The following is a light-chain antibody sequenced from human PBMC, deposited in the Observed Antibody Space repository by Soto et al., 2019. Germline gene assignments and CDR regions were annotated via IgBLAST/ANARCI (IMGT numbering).Light chain of an antibody. CDR1: SSDVGNYNY. CDR3: SSYSSYTSSDTVV. J-gene: IGLJ2*01. V-gene: IGLV2-14*01. Sequence: QSVLTQPASVSGSPGQSITISCTGTSSDVGNYNYVSWYQQDPGKAPKVMIYDVSYRPPGVSNRFSASKSGNTASLTISGLQDEAEADYYCSSYSSYTSSDTVVFGGGTKLTVL. CDR2: DVS.